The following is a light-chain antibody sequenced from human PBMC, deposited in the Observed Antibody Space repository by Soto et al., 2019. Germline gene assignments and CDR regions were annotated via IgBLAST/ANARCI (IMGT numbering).Light chain of an antibody. CDR3: QHYNNLWG. V-gene: IGKV3-15*01. J-gene: IGKJ4*01. CDR1: QSVMSN. Sequence: EIVMTQSPATLSVSPGERVTLSGRASQSVMSNLAWYQQKPGQVPRVLIYGASTRAIGIPDRFSGSGSGTEFTLTISSLQSEDFAVYYCQHYNNLWGVGGETKVEIK. CDR2: GAS.